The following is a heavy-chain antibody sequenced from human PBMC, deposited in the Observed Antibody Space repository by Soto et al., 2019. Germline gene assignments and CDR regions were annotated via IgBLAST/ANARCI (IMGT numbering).Heavy chain of an antibody. CDR3: ARARWGVVIPQNYYYYGMDV. D-gene: IGHD3-3*01. CDR1: GGTFSSYA. Sequence: GASVKVSCKASGGTFSSYAISWVRQAPGQGLEWMGGIIPIFGTANYAQKFQGRVTITADESTSTAYMELSSLRSEDTAVYYCARARWGVVIPQNYYYYGMDVWGQGTTVTVSS. V-gene: IGHV1-69*13. CDR2: IIPIFGTA. J-gene: IGHJ6*02.